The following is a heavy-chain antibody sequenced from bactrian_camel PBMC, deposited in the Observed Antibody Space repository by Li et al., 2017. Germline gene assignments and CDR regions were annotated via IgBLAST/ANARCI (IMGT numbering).Heavy chain of an antibody. V-gene: IGHV3S66*01. Sequence: DVQLVESGGGSVQTGGSLRLSCKPSFFILDDFEMMWYRQAPGNECELVSSISGDGSTYYTDAVKGRFTISHDNAKNTLYLQTNSLEPEDTAMYYCAADGIPWGGGYCLESEYNAWGQGTQVTVS. CDR1: FFILDDFE. D-gene: IGHD1*01. J-gene: IGHJ4*01. CDR2: ISGDGST. CDR3: AADGIPWGGGYCLESEYNA.